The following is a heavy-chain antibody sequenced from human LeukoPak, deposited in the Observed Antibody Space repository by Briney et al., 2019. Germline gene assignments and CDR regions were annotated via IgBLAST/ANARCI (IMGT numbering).Heavy chain of an antibody. V-gene: IGHV3-23*01. CDR3: ARSALEGGNVIDY. D-gene: IGHD4-23*01. CDR2: ISGSGGST. CDR1: GFTFSSYA. J-gene: IGHJ4*02. Sequence: GGSLRLSCAASGFTFSSYAMSWVRQAPGKGLEWVSAISGSGGSTYYADFVKGRFTISRDNSKNTLYLQMNSLRAEDTAVYYCARSALEGGNVIDYWGQGTLVTVSS.